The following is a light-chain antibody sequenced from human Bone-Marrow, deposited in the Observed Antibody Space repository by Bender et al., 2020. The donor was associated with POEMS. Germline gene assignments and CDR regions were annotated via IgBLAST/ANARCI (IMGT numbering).Light chain of an antibody. V-gene: IGLV2-8*01. CDR3: ATWDAGLSGGV. J-gene: IGLJ3*02. CDR2: EVS. CDR1: SSDVCCYKS. Sequence: QSALTQPPSASGSPGQSVTIPCTGTSSDVCCYKSVSWYQQHPGKAPKLLIYEVSERPSGVPDRFYAFKSGTSASLAISGLQSEDEADYYCATWDAGLSGGVFGGGTKLTVL.